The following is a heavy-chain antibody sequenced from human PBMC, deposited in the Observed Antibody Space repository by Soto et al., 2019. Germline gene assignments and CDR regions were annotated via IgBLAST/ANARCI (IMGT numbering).Heavy chain of an antibody. J-gene: IGHJ5*02. V-gene: IGHV3-30-3*01. Sequence: EGSLRLSCAASGFTFSSHGMHWVRQAPGKGLEWVAVISYDGSKKYYADSVKGRFTISRDNSKNTLYLQMNSLRVEDTAVYYCASMLGSGVGELANWFDPWGQGTLVTVSS. CDR3: ASMLGSGVGELANWFDP. D-gene: IGHD2-15*01. CDR1: GFTFSSHG. CDR2: ISYDGSKK.